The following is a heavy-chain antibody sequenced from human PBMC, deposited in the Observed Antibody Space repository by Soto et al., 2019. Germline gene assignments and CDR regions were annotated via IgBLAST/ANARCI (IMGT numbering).Heavy chain of an antibody. CDR2: SRNKAKSYTT. J-gene: IGHJ4*02. V-gene: IGHV3-72*01. CDR1: GFTFSDHY. D-gene: IGHD5-12*01. Sequence: GGSLRLSCAASGFTFSDHYIDWVRQSPGKGLEWVGRSRNKAKSYTTDYAASVKGRFTISRDDSKSSVYLQMNSLKTEDTAVDYCGRGLPTTGFVYWGQGILVTVSS. CDR3: GRGLPTTGFVY.